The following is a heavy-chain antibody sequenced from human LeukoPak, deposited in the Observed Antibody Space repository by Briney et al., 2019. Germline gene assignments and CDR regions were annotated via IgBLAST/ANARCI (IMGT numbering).Heavy chain of an antibody. Sequence: GASVKVSCKASGYTFTSYDMNWVRQAPGQGLEWMGWMNPNSGNTGYAQKFQGKVTMTRSTSTNTAYMELSSLRSEDMAVYYCARGHYDFWSGEGDYFDYWGQGTLVTVPS. CDR2: MNPNSGNT. J-gene: IGHJ4*02. CDR3: ARGHYDFWSGEGDYFDY. CDR1: GYTFTSYD. V-gene: IGHV1-8*01. D-gene: IGHD3-3*01.